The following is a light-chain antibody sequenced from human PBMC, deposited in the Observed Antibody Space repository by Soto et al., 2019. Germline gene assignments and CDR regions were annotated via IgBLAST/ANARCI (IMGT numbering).Light chain of an antibody. J-gene: IGKJ1*01. CDR2: AAS. V-gene: IGKV1-39*01. CDR1: QSISIY. CDR3: QQSYSTHTWT. Sequence: DIQMTQSPSSLSASVGDRVTITCRASQSISIYLNWYQQKPGKAPNLLIYAASSLQSGVPSRFSGSGSGTDFSLTISSLQPEDFATYYCQQSYSTHTWTFGQGTKVEIK.